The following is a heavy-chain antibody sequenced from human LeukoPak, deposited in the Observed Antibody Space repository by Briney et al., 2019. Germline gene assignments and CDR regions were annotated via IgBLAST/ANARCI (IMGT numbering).Heavy chain of an antibody. Sequence: GASVKVSCKASGYTFTGYYMHWVRQAPGQGLEWMGWINPNSGGTNYAQKLQGRVTMTRDTSISTAYMELSRLRSDDTAVYYCARVDYYDSSGYYYGIDYWGQGTLVTVSS. J-gene: IGHJ4*02. CDR2: INPNSGGT. CDR3: ARVDYYDSSGYYYGIDY. V-gene: IGHV1-2*02. D-gene: IGHD3-22*01. CDR1: GYTFTGYY.